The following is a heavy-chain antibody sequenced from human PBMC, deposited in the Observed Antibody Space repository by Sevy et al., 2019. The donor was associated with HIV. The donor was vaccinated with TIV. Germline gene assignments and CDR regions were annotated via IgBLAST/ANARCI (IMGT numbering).Heavy chain of an antibody. J-gene: IGHJ3*02. D-gene: IGHD3-10*01. Sequence: GGSLRLSCTASGFTFSTYTMNWVRQAPGKGLEWVSSISSSSNNIYYAHSVKGRFTISRDNAKNSLYLQMNSLRAEDTAVYYCARPYGSGSWEAFDIWGQGTMVTVSS. CDR2: ISSSSNNI. CDR1: GFTFSTYT. CDR3: ARPYGSGSWEAFDI. V-gene: IGHV3-21*01.